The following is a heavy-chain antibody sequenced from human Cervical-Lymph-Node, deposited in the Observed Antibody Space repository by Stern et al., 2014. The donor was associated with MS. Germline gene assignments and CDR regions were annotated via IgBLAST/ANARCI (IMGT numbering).Heavy chain of an antibody. CDR3: AIYQLGGETYYYYGMDV. V-gene: IGHV3-11*01. D-gene: IGHD6-6*01. CDR1: GFIFSDYY. J-gene: IGHJ6*02. Sequence: QVQLVESGGGSVKPGGSLRLSCAASGFIFSDYYMSWIRQAPGKGLEWVSHINGSGSPISYADSVKGRFTISRDNPQNSPSLKIHSRRAEDTAFYYAAIYQLGGETYYYYGMDVWGQGTTVTVSS. CDR2: INGSGSPI.